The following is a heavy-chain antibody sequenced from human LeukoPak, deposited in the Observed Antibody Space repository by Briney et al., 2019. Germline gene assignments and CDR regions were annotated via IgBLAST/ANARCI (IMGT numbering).Heavy chain of an antibody. D-gene: IGHD5-24*01. CDR1: GGSISSYY. CDR3: ARQARKRWLQLGYFDL. V-gene: IGHV4-59*08. J-gene: IGHJ2*01. Sequence: PSETLSLTCTVSGGSISSYYWSWIRQPPGNGLEWIGYIYYSGSTNYNPSLKSRVTISVDTSKNQFSLKLSSVTAADTAVYYCARQARKRWLQLGYFDLWGRGTLVTVSS. CDR2: IYYSGST.